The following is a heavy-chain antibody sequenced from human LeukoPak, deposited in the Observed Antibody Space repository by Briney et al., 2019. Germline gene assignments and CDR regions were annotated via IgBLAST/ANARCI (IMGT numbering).Heavy chain of an antibody. J-gene: IGHJ3*02. CDR3: AREASIAVAGTDHDAFDI. CDR1: GFTVSSNY. Sequence: GGSLRLSCAASGFTVSSNYMSWVRQAPWKGLEWVSVIYSGGSTYYADSVKGRFTISRDNSKNTLYLQMNSLRAEDTAVYYCAREASIAVAGTDHDAFDIWGQGTMVTVSS. D-gene: IGHD6-19*01. V-gene: IGHV3-53*01. CDR2: IYSGGST.